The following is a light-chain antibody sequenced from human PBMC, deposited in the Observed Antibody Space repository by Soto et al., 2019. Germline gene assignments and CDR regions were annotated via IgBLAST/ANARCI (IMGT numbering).Light chain of an antibody. V-gene: IGKV1-33*01. J-gene: IGKJ1*01. CDR1: QDISNY. CDR3: QQYDNLPTWT. CDR2: AAS. Sequence: DIQMPQSPSSLSASVGDRVTITCQASQDISNYLNWYQQKPGKAPKLLIYAASNLETGVPSRFSGSGSGTDFTFTISSLQPEDIATYYCQQYDNLPTWTFGQGTKVEIK.